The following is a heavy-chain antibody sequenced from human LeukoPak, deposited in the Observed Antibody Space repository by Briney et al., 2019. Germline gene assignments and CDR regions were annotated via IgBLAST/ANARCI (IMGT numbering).Heavy chain of an antibody. V-gene: IGHV1-2*02. J-gene: IGHJ4*02. CDR3: ARVVSPLSFSAMVDDY. CDR2: INPNSGGT. D-gene: IGHD5-18*01. Sequence: ASVKVSCKASGHTFTGYYMHWVRQAPGQGLEWMGWINPNSGGTNYAQKCQGRVTMTRDTSISTDYMELSRLRSDDTAVYYGARVVSPLSFSAMVDDYWGQGTLVTVSS. CDR1: GHTFTGYY.